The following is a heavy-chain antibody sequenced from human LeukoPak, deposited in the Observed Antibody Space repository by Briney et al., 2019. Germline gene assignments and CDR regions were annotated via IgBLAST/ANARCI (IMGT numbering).Heavy chain of an antibody. V-gene: IGHV1-18*01. D-gene: IGHD3-10*01. J-gene: IGHJ4*02. CDR2: IRVYNGNT. Sequence: ASVKVSCKASGYTFTSYGINWVRQAPGQGLEWMGWIRVYNGNTNYAQKLQGRVTMTRSTSISTAYMELSSLRSEDTAVYYCARGRVVRGVMNYWGQGTLVTVSS. CDR1: GYTFTSYG. CDR3: ARGRVVRGVMNY.